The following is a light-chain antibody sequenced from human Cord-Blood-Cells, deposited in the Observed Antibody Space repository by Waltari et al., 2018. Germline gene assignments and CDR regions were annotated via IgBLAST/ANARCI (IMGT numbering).Light chain of an antibody. V-gene: IGKV3D-15*01. CDR3: QQYNNWPPFT. J-gene: IGKJ3*01. CDR1: QSVSSN. CDR2: GAS. Sequence: EILMTQSPATLSVSAGARATLSCRASQSVSSNLAWYQQKPGQAPRLLIYGASTRATGIPARFSGSGSGTEFTLTISSLQSEDFAVYYCQQYNNWPPFTFGPGTKVDIK.